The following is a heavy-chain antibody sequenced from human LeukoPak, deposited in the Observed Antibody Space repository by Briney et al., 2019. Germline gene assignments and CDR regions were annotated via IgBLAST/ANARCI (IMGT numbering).Heavy chain of an antibody. CDR1: GFTFSSYA. CDR3: AGSDTTGYSPREWDYWYFDL. V-gene: IGHV3-30*04. Sequence: GGSLRLSCAASGFTFSSYAMHWVRQSPGKELEWVAVISYDGSNKYYADSVKGRFTISRDNSKNTLYLQMNSLRAEDTAVYYCAGSDTTGYSPREWDYWYFDLWGRGTLVTVSS. J-gene: IGHJ2*01. CDR2: ISYDGSNK. D-gene: IGHD3-9*01.